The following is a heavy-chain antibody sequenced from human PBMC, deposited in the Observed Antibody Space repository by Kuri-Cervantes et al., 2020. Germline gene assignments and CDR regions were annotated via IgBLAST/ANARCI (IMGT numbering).Heavy chain of an antibody. CDR2: IKCDGSEK. V-gene: IGHV3-52*01. CDR3: ARGIPAGWRNSHVSWFDP. J-gene: IGHJ5*02. D-gene: IGHD4-23*01. Sequence: GGSLRLSCAASGFTFSSSWMHWVCQAPEKGLEWVADIKCDGSEKYYVDSVKGRLTISRDNAKNSLYLQVNSLRAEDMTVYYCARGIPAGWRNSHVSWFDPWGQGTLVTVSS. CDR1: GFTFSSSW.